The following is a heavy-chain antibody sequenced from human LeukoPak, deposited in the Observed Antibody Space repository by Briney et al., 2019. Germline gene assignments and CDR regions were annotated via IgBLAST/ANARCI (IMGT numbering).Heavy chain of an antibody. D-gene: IGHD6-6*01. CDR1: GGSFSGYY. Sequence: PSETLSLTCAVYGGSFSGYYWSWIRQPPGKGLEWIGEINHSGSTNYNPSLKSRVTISVDTSKNQFSLKLSSVTAADTAVYYCARGPRIAARPRGYYYYMDVWGKGTTVTVSS. CDR3: ARGPRIAARPRGYYYYMDV. CDR2: INHSGST. J-gene: IGHJ6*03. V-gene: IGHV4-34*01.